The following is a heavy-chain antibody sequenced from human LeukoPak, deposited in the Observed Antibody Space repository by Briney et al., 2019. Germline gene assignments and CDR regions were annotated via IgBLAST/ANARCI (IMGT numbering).Heavy chain of an antibody. V-gene: IGHV3-23*01. D-gene: IGHD3-9*01. Sequence: GASLRLSCAASGFTFSNYAMSCVRQAPGKGLEWVSAASGRDDSTYYADSVTGRFPISRDTSKNTLYLQMNSLRAEDTAVYYCAKWGDYDILTGYYDSDYWGQGTLVTVSS. CDR1: GFTFSNYA. CDR2: ASGRDDST. J-gene: IGHJ4*02. CDR3: AKWGDYDILTGYYDSDY.